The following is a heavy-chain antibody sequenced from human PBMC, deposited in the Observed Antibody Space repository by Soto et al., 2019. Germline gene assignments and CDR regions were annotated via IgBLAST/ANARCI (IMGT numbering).Heavy chain of an antibody. J-gene: IGHJ3*02. V-gene: IGHV1-18*04. D-gene: IGHD3-3*01. Sequence: AAVKVSCKASGYTFTSYGISWVLQAPGQGLEWMGWISAYNGNTDYAQKLQGRVTMTTDTSTSTAYMELRSLRSDDTAVYYCARGRGFWSGYSTDDDAFDIWGQGTMVTVSS. CDR3: ARGRGFWSGYSTDDDAFDI. CDR1: GYTFTSYG. CDR2: ISAYNGNT.